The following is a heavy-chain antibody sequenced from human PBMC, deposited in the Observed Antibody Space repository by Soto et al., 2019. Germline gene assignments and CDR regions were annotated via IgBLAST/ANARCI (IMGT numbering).Heavy chain of an antibody. CDR1: GSSISSGGYS. CDR3: ARGPPHHY. V-gene: IGHV4-30-2*01. J-gene: IGHJ4*02. Sequence: QLQLQESGSGLVKPSQTLSLTCAVSGSSISSGGYSWSWIRQPPGKGLEWIGYIYHSGSTYYNPSLKSRVTISVDRSKNQFSLKLNSVTAADTAVYYCARGPPHHYWGQGTLVTVSS. CDR2: IYHSGST.